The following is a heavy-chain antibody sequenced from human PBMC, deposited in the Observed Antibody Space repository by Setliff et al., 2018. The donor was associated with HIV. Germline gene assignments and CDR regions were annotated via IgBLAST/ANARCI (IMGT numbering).Heavy chain of an antibody. CDR1: GGSTTSGGYY. J-gene: IGHJ5*02. Sequence: SETLSLTCSVSGGSTTSGGYYWSWIRQHPGKGLEYIGYIYYSGSTYYNPSLKSRVTMSIDTSTQQFFLNVTSVTAADTAVYYCARNVGGLRSAVNWFDPWGQGTLVTVSS. CDR3: ARNVGGLRSAVNWFDP. CDR2: IYYSGST. V-gene: IGHV4-31*03. D-gene: IGHD4-17*01.